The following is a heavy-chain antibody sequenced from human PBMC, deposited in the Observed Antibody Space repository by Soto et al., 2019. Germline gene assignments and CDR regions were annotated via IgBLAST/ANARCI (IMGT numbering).Heavy chain of an antibody. J-gene: IGHJ4*02. V-gene: IGHV3-30*18. CDR1: GFTFSSSG. CDR3: AKEFHSWNYFDY. Sequence: GGSLRLSCAASGFTFSSSGMHWVRQAPGKGLEWVAVISYDGSNKFYADSVKGRFTISRDNFRNTLYLQMDSLRAEDTAVYYCAKEFHSWNYFDYWGQGTLVTVSS. CDR2: ISYDGSNK. D-gene: IGHD1-20*01.